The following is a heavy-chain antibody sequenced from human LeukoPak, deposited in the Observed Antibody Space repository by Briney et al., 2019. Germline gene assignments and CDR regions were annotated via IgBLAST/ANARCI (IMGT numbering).Heavy chain of an antibody. CDR1: GGSISSSSYY. J-gene: IGHJ4*02. Sequence: SETLSLTCTVSGGSISSSSYYWGWIRQPPGMGLEWIGSIYYSGSTYYNPSLKSRVTISVDTSKNQFSLKLSSVTAADTAVYYCARQAALLLLMVIDYWGQGTLVTVSS. CDR3: ARQAALLLLMVIDY. CDR2: IYYSGST. V-gene: IGHV4-39*01. D-gene: IGHD2-8*01.